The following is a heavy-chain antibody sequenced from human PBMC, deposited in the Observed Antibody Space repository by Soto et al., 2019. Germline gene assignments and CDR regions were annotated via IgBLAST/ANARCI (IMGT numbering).Heavy chain of an antibody. J-gene: IGHJ6*02. V-gene: IGHV4-61*01. Sequence: QVQLQESGPGLVKPSETLSLTCTVSGGSVSSCSYYWSWIRQPPGKGLEWIGYISYSVSTNYNPSLKSPPTISIDTSKNQFSLKLSSVTAADTAVYYCAREPTTVTNYYYYTLDVWGQGTTVTVSS. CDR3: AREPTTVTNYYYYTLDV. D-gene: IGHD4-17*01. CDR2: ISYSVST. CDR1: GGSVSSCSYY.